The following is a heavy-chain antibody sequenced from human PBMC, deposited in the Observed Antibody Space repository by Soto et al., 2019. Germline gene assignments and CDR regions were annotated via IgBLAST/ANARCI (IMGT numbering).Heavy chain of an antibody. J-gene: IGHJ4*02. Sequence: QVQLVESGGGVVQPGRSLRLSCAASGFTFSSYGMHWVRQAPGKGLEWVAVISYDGSNKYYADSVKGRFTISRDNSKNMLYLQMNSLRAEDTAVYYCAKGRITMVRGVISPPGYWGQGTLVNVSS. V-gene: IGHV3-30*18. CDR1: GFTFSSYG. D-gene: IGHD3-10*01. CDR2: ISYDGSNK. CDR3: AKGRITMVRGVISPPGY.